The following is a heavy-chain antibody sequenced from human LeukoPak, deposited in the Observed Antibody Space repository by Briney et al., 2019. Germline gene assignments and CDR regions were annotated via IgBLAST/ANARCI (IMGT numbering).Heavy chain of an antibody. Sequence: PGGSLRLSCEASGFIFLSYGMNWVRQVPGKGLEWISSATSGTTYIYYADSLKGRFTISRDNAKNSLYLQMNSLRVEDTAVYYCARDRTDRGLRYFDFWGQGILVTVSS. V-gene: IGHV3-21*01. CDR1: GFIFLSYG. CDR2: ATSGTTYI. CDR3: ARDRTDRGLRYFDF. D-gene: IGHD3-10*01. J-gene: IGHJ4*02.